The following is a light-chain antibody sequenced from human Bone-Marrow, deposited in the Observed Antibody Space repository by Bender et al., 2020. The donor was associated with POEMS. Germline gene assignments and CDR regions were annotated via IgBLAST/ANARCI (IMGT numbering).Light chain of an antibody. V-gene: IGLV1-40*01. CDR1: SSNMGAGYG. Sequence: QSVLTQPPSVSGAPGQTVTISCTGTSSNMGAGYGVNWYQQLPGTAPKLLIYNNETRPSGVPDRISGSKSGTSASLAITGLLAEDEADYYCQSYDISLSGWVFGGGTKLTAL. CDR2: NNE. J-gene: IGLJ3*02. CDR3: QSYDISLSGWV.